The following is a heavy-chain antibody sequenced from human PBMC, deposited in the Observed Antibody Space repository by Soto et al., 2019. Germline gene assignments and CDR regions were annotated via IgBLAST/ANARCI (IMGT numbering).Heavy chain of an antibody. V-gene: IGHV4-39*01. D-gene: IGHD3-22*01. CDR3: ARHNDDSSGYREYYFDY. CDR1: GHCLSRRCYS. CDR2: IYYSGST. Sequence: SDPLSLPCTLSGHCLSRRCYSWGGIRQPPGKGLEWIGSIYYSGSTYYNPSLKSRVTISVDTSKNQISLKLRSVTDADTAVYYCARHNDDSSGYREYYFDYWGQGTLVTVSS. J-gene: IGHJ4*02.